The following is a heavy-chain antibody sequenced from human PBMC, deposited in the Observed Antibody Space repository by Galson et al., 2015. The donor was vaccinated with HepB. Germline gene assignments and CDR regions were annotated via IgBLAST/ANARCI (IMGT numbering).Heavy chain of an antibody. D-gene: IGHD3-3*01. CDR2: IKQDGSEK. V-gene: IGHV3-7*03. J-gene: IGHJ6*02. CDR1: GFTFSSYW. Sequence: SLRLSCAASGFTFSSYWMSWVRQAPGKGLEWVANIKQDGSEKYYVDSVKGRFTISRDNAKNSLYLQMNSLRAEDTAVYYCARDHRGGITIFGVVTDYYYYYGMDVWGQGTTVTVSS. CDR3: ARDHRGGITIFGVVTDYYYYYGMDV.